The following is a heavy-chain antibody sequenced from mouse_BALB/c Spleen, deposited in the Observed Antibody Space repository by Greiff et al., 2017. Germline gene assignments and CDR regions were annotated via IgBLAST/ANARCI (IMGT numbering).Heavy chain of an antibody. Sequence: DVQLQESGTVLARPGASVKMSCKASGYTFTSYWMHWVKQRPGQGLEWIGAIYPGNSDTSYNQKFKGKAKLTAVTSTSTAYMELSSLTNEDSAVYYGTRLPHYDGSSYYFDYWGQGTTLTVSS. D-gene: IGHD1-1*01. J-gene: IGHJ2*01. CDR2: IYPGNSDT. CDR1: GYTFTSYW. CDR3: TRLPHYDGSSYYFDY. V-gene: IGHV1-5*01.